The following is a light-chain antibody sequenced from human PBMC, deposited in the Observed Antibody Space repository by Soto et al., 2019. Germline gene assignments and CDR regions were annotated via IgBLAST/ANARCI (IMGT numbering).Light chain of an antibody. CDR3: QQYKKWPPFT. CDR2: GAS. Sequence: EIVMTQSPATLSVSPGERGTLSCRASQSVGTNLAWYQQKPGQAPRLLIYGASSRATGIPARFSGSGSGTEFILTISSLQSEDFAVYFCQQYKKWPPFTFGGGSKVEIK. V-gene: IGKV3-15*01. J-gene: IGKJ4*01. CDR1: QSVGTN.